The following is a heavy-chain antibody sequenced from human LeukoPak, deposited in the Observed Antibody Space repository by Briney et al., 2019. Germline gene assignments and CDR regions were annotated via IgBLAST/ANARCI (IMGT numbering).Heavy chain of an antibody. J-gene: IGHJ4*02. Sequence: SQTLSLTCTVSGDSISSGSYYWNWIRQPAGEGLEWIGRIYTSGNTYYNPSLKSRLTISLDKSKNQFSLKLSSVTATDTAVYYCARGSVTNFDYWGQGTLVTVSS. D-gene: IGHD4-11*01. V-gene: IGHV4-61*02. CDR1: GDSISSGSYY. CDR3: ARGSVTNFDY. CDR2: IYTSGNT.